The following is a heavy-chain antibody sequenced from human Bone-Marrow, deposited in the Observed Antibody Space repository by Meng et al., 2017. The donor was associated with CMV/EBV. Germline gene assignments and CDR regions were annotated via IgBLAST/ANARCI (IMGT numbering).Heavy chain of an antibody. CDR1: GFTFDDYT. V-gene: IGHV3-43*01. D-gene: IGHD2-2*01. Sequence: GESLKISCAASGFTFDDYTMHWVRQAPGKGLEWVSLISWDGGSTYYADSVKGRFTISRDNSKNSLYLQMNSLRTEDTALYYCASEDIVVVPAARGHWFDPWGQGTLVIVSS. CDR2: ISWDGGST. CDR3: ASEDIVVVPAARGHWFDP. J-gene: IGHJ5*02.